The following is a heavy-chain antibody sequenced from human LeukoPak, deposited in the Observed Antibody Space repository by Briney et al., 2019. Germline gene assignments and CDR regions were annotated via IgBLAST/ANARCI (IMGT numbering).Heavy chain of an antibody. V-gene: IGHV1-69*04. Sequence: SVKVSCKASGGTFSSYAISWLRQAPGQGLEWMGRIIPILGIANYAQKFQGRVTITADKSTSTAYMELSSLRSEDTAVYYCATALAYYYGSGSSFDYWGQGTLVTVSS. CDR3: ATALAYYYGSGSSFDY. CDR2: IIPILGIA. J-gene: IGHJ4*02. CDR1: GGTFSSYA. D-gene: IGHD3-10*01.